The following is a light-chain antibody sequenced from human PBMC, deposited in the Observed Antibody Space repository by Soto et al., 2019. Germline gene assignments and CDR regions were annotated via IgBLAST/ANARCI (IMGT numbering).Light chain of an antibody. CDR2: AAS. J-gene: IGKJ2*01. Sequence: DIQMTQSPSSLSASVGDRVTITCRASQGVSAYLLWYQQRQGTAPKLLIYAASNLLSGVPSRFSGSGSGTNFTITICSVQTEHFATYYCQQSYKTPHTFGQGTKLETK. V-gene: IGKV1-39*01. CDR3: QQSYKTPHT. CDR1: QGVSAY.